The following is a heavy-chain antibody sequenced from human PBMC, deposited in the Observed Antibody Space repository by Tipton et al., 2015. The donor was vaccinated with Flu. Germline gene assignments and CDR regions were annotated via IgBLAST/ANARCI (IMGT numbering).Heavy chain of an antibody. D-gene: IGHD1-1*01. CDR1: GASIKRIAYY. J-gene: IGHJ4*02. CDR3: VGLFDDANIDN. V-gene: IGHV4-39*01. CDR2: IYFRGNT. Sequence: TLSLTCTVSGASIKRIAYYWGWVRQPPGKGLQWLATIYFRGNTYYNPSLKSRLTISLDTSKSQFSLTLSSMTAADTGVYYCVGLFDDANIDNWGLGTQVTVSP.